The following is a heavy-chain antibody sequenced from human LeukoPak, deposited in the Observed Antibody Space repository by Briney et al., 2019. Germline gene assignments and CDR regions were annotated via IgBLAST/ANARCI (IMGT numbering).Heavy chain of an antibody. CDR1: GASISSYY. D-gene: IGHD4-23*01. CDR2: IYYSGST. Sequence: PSETLSLTCTVSGASISSYYWSRIRQPPGKGLEWIGYIYYSGSTNYNPSLKSRITISVDTSKNQFSLKVSSVTAADTAVYYCARHEYGGSSAENFQHWGQGTPVTVSS. V-gene: IGHV4-59*08. CDR3: ARHEYGGSSAENFQH. J-gene: IGHJ1*01.